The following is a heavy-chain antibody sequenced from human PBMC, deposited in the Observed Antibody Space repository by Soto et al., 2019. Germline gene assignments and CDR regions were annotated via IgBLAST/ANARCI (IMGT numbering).Heavy chain of an antibody. Sequence: EVQLVESGGGLVQPGGSLRLSCTASGFRFSDYYMDWVRQLPGKGLEWVGRTRNKANNYASEYAQSLKGRLTISRHDSEDSMFLQLNSLKIEDTAVYYCARYTGGSYDFWCQGALVTVSS. V-gene: IGHV3-72*01. CDR3: ARYTGGSYDF. CDR2: TRNKANNYAS. D-gene: IGHD1-26*01. CDR1: GFRFSDYY. J-gene: IGHJ4*02.